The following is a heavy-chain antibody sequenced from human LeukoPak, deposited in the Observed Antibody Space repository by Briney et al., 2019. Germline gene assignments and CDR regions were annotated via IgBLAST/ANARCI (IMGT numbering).Heavy chain of an antibody. J-gene: IGHJ4*02. CDR3: AREGGLYCSINACYYDY. D-gene: IGHD2-2*01. CDR2: IKKDGSEK. V-gene: IGHV3-7*01. CDR1: GFTFSSYW. Sequence: PGGSLRLSCAASGFTFSSYWMSWVRQAPGKGLEWVANIKKDGSEKYYVDSVEGRFTISRDNAKNSLYLQMNSLRAEDTAVYYCAREGGLYCSINACYYDYWGQGTLVTVSS.